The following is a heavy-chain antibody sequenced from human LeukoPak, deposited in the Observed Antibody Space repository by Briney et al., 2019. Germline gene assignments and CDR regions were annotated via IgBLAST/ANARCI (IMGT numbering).Heavy chain of an antibody. J-gene: IGHJ4*02. CDR2: ISGGSGST. V-gene: IGHV3-23*01. D-gene: IGHD2-21*01. Sequence: GGSLRLSCAASGFTFGSYAMSWVRQAPGKGLEWVSTISGGSGSTYYADSVKGRFTISRDNSKNTLYLQMNSLRAEDTAVYYWANLGEPVVVGWGQGTLVAVSS. CDR3: ANLGEPVVVG. CDR1: GFTFGSYA.